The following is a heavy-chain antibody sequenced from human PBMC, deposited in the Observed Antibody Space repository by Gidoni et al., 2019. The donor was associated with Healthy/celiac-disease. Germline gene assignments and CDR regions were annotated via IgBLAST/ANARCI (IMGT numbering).Heavy chain of an antibody. V-gene: IGHV3-30*18. CDR1: GFTFSSYG. Sequence: QVQLVESGGGVVQPGRSLRLSCAASGFTFSSYGMHWVRQAPGKGLGWVAVISYDGSNKYYADSVKGRFTISRDNSKNTLYLQMNSLRAEDTAVYYCAKEGAYDYVPNYWGQGTLVTVSS. J-gene: IGHJ4*02. CDR2: ISYDGSNK. D-gene: IGHD3-16*01. CDR3: AKEGAYDYVPNY.